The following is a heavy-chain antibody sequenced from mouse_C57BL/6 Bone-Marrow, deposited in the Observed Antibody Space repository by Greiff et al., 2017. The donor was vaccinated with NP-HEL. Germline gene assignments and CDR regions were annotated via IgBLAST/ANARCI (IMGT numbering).Heavy chain of an antibody. CDR2: IYPGSGNT. J-gene: IGHJ3*01. CDR1: GYSFTSYY. Sequence: QVQLKESGPELVKPGASVKISCKASGYSFTSYYIHWVKQRPGQGLEWIGWIYPGSGNTKYNEKFKGKATLTADTSSSTAYMQLSSLTSEDSAVYYCARGIYYYGPWFAYWGQGTLVTVSA. D-gene: IGHD1-1*01. CDR3: ARGIYYYGPWFAY. V-gene: IGHV1-66*01.